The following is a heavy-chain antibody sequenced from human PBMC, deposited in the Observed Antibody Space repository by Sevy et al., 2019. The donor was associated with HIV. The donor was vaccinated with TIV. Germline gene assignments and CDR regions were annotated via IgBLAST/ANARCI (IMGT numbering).Heavy chain of an antibody. CDR2: ITYSGSYI. D-gene: IGHD2-15*01. Sequence: GGSLRLSCAASGFTFSNYYMNWVRQAPGKGLEWVSSITYSGSYISDADSLKGRFTISRDNAKNSLYLQMNSLRAEDTAVYFCAGGYCSGASCPRPIGYYGMDVWGQRTTVTVSS. CDR3: AGGYCSGASCPRPIGYYGMDV. J-gene: IGHJ6*02. V-gene: IGHV3-21*01. CDR1: GFTFSNYY.